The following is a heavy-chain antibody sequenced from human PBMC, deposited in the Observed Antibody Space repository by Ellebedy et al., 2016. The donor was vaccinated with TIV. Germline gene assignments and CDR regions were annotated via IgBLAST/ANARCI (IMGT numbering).Heavy chain of an antibody. CDR1: GFTFNNYA. CDR3: AKERIAAAFTGSFDP. Sequence: GESLKISCPASGFTFNNYAMSWVRQAPGKGLEWVSTISGSGGYTFYADSVKGRFTISRDNSKNPLYLQMTSLRAEDRAVYYCAKERIAAAFTGSFDPWGQGTLVTVSS. V-gene: IGHV3-23*01. J-gene: IGHJ5*02. CDR2: ISGSGGYT. D-gene: IGHD6-13*01.